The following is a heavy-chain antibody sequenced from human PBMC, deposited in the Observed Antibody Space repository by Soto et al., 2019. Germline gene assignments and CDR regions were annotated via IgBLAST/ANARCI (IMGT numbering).Heavy chain of an antibody. V-gene: IGHV3-13*01. D-gene: IGHD6-19*01. CDR3: ARACGKYSSGWYMPYRLDL. Sequence: GGTLRRAGSASGCPFRTYDRHALSHAPGNRRQWLSSIRPAGDTYFPGSAKPRFTTSRENAKISLYLQMNSLKAGDTAVYYCARACGKYSSGWYMPYRLDLWAQGTTVTASS. J-gene: IGHJ6*02. CDR2: IRPAGDT. CDR1: GCPFRTYD.